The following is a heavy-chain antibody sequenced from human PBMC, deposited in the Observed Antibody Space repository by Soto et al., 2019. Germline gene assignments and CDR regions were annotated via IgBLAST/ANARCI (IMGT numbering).Heavy chain of an antibody. D-gene: IGHD6-19*01. CDR1: GGSISSSNW. J-gene: IGHJ5*02. V-gene: IGHV4-4*02. CDR2: IYHSGST. CDR3: ARWPSHSSGWYVRWFDP. Sequence: QVQLQESGPGLVKPSGTLSLTCAVSGGSISSSNWWSWVRQPPGKGLEWIREIYHSGSTNYNPSLKSRVTISVDKSKNQFSLKLSSVTAADTAVYYCARWPSHSSGWYVRWFDPWGQGTLVTVSS.